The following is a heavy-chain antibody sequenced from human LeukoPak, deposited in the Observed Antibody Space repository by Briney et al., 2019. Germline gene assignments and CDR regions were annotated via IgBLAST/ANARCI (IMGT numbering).Heavy chain of an antibody. Sequence: GASVKVSCKTSGYTFSGYHIHWMRRAPGQGLEWIGWIDPYSGGTHFAEKFQGRVTLTRDTSITTLYMELTNLKSDDTSIYFCARDVVAVDSNWFDPWGQGTLVTVSS. CDR1: GYTFSGYH. CDR2: IDPYSGGT. V-gene: IGHV1-2*02. CDR3: ARDVVAVDSNWFDP. D-gene: IGHD6-19*01. J-gene: IGHJ5*02.